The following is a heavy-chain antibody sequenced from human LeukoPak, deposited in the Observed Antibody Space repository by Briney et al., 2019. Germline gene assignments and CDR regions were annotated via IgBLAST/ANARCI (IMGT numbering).Heavy chain of an antibody. D-gene: IGHD2-15*01. CDR3: ARTVVVAATTNRGFDY. Sequence: SETLSLTCTVSGGSISIYYWSWIRQPPGKGLEWIGYIYYSGSTNYNPSLKSRVTISVDTSKNQFSLKLSSVTAADTAVYYCARTVVVAATTNRGFDYWGQGTLVTVSS. J-gene: IGHJ4*02. CDR1: GGSISIYY. CDR2: IYYSGST. V-gene: IGHV4-59*01.